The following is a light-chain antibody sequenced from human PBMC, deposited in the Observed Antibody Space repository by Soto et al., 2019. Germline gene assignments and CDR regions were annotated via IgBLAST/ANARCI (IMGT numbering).Light chain of an antibody. V-gene: IGKV1-12*01. CDR3: QQANSFPLT. Sequence: DIQMTQSPSSVSASVGDRVTITCRASQGISNWLAWYQQKPGKAHKFLIYAASSLRSGVPSRFSGTGSTTDFTLTIITLHPEDFATYYFQQANSFPLTFGHRTLLQMK. J-gene: IGKJ5*01. CDR1: QGISNW. CDR2: AAS.